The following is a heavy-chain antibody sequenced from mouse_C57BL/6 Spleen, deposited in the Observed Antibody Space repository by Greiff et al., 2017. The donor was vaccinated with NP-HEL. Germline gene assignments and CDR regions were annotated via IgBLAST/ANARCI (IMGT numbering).Heavy chain of an antibody. V-gene: IGHV1-85*01. Sequence: VKLQESGPELVKPGASVKLSCKASGYTFTSYDINWVKQRPGQGLEWIGWIYPRDGSTKYNEKFKGKATLTVDTSSSTAYMELHSLTSEDSAVYFCARHGSSYVNYFDYWGQGTTLTVSS. CDR2: IYPRDGST. D-gene: IGHD1-1*01. CDR1: GYTFTSYD. CDR3: ARHGSSYVNYFDY. J-gene: IGHJ2*01.